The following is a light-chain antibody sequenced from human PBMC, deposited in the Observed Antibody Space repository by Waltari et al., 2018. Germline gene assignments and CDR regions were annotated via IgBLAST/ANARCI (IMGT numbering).Light chain of an antibody. Sequence: DIQMTQSPSTLSASVGDGVTIPCRASQSIGTCLAWYQQKPGEAPTLLIDWTSRLQGGVPSRFSGSGSGTEFTLTVSSLQPDDFAIYYCEQYITWPLSFGGGTKVELK. CDR2: WTS. CDR3: EQYITWPLS. V-gene: IGKV1-5*03. J-gene: IGKJ4*01. CDR1: QSIGTC.